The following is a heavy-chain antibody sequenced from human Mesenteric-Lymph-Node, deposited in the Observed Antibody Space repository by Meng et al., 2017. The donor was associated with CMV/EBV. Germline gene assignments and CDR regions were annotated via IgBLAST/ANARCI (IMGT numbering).Heavy chain of an antibody. D-gene: IGHD3-3*01. V-gene: IGHV3-7*01. CDR3: ARVSSEDFWSGRYPSGCYGMDV. CDR1: GFTFSNYE. CDR2: IKEEGTDK. J-gene: IGHJ6*02. Sequence: GGSLRLSCAASGFTFSNYEMNWVRQAPGKGLEWVANIKEEGTDKYYVVSVRGRFTISRDNAKNSLYLQMNSLRVEDTAVYYCARVSSEDFWSGRYPSGCYGMDVWGQGTTVTVSS.